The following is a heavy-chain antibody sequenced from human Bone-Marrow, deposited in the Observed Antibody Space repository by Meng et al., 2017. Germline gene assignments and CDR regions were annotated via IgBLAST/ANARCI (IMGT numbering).Heavy chain of an antibody. J-gene: IGHJ4*02. CDR3: AREASPEYYFDY. V-gene: IGHV4-31*01. CDR2: IYYSGST. D-gene: IGHD1-14*01. CDR1: GGSISSGGYY. Sequence: VCRQGSGQGLVKLSQPLSLTCTVSGGSISSGGYYWSWIRQHPGKGLEWIGYIYYSGSTYYNPSLKSLVTISVDTSKNQFSLKLSSVTAADTAVYYCAREASPEYYFDYWGQGTLVTVSS.